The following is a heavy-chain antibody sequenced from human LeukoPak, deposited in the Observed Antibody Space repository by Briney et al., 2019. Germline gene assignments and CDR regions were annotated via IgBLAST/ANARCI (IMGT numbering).Heavy chain of an antibody. D-gene: IGHD3-9*01. CDR3: ARRGSLRYLNY. CDR1: GGSFSGYY. V-gene: IGHV4-34*01. J-gene: IGHJ4*02. Sequence: SETLSLTCAVYGGSFSGYYWSWIRQPPGKGLEWIGEINRSGSTNYNPSLKSRVTISVDASKNQFSLKLSSVTAADTAVYYCARRGSLRYLNYWGQGTLVTVSS. CDR2: INRSGST.